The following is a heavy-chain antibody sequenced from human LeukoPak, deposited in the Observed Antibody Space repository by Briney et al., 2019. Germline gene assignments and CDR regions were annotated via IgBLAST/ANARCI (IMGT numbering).Heavy chain of an antibody. CDR1: GYTFTSYG. V-gene: IGHV1-18*01. D-gene: IGHD3-10*01. J-gene: IGHJ4*02. CDR3: ARRNDYYGSGCDFHY. Sequence: ASVKVSCKAPGYTFTSYGISWVRQAPGQGLEWMGWISAYNGNTNYAQKLQGRVTMTTDTSTSTAYMELRSLRSDDTAVYYCARRNDYYGSGCDFHYWGQGTLVTVSS. CDR2: ISAYNGNT.